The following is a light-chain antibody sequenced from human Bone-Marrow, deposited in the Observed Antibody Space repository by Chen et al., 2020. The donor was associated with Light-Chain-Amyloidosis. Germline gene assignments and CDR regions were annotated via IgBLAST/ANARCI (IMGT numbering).Light chain of an antibody. CDR2: RDT. Sequence: SYELTQPPSVSVSTGQTARITCSGDDLPTTYADWYQQKPGQAPVLVIHRDTERPSWISERFSDSSSGTTATLTISGVQAEDEADYHCQSADSSGTYEVIFGGGTKLTVL. J-gene: IGLJ2*01. V-gene: IGLV3-25*03. CDR1: DLPTTY. CDR3: QSADSSGTYEVI.